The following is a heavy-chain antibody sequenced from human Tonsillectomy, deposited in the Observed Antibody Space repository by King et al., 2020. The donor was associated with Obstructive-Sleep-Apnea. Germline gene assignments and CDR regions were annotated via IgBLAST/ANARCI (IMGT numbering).Heavy chain of an antibody. CDR1: GFTFSSYA. V-gene: IGHV3-23*04. J-gene: IGHJ4*02. Sequence: VQLVESGGGLVQPGGSLRLSCAASGFTFSSYAMSWVRQAPGKGLEWVSAISGSGGITYYADSVKGRFTISRDKSKNTLYLQMNSLRAEDTAVYYCAKGGSMVRGVIRDFDYWGQGTLVTVSS. CDR3: AKGGSMVRGVIRDFDY. D-gene: IGHD3-10*01. CDR2: ISGSGGIT.